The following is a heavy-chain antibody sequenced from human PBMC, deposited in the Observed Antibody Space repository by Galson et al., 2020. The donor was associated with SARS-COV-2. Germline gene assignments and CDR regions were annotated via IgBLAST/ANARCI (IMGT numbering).Heavy chain of an antibody. Sequence: GGSLRLSCAASGFTFSSYGMHWVRQAPGKGLEWVAVIWYDGSNKYYADSVKGRFTISRDNSKNTLYLQMNSLRAEDTAVYYCAREEDIAVAGTALDYWGQGTLVTVSS. CDR3: AREEDIAVAGTALDY. D-gene: IGHD6-19*01. CDR1: GFTFSSYG. V-gene: IGHV3-33*01. CDR2: IWYDGSNK. J-gene: IGHJ4*02.